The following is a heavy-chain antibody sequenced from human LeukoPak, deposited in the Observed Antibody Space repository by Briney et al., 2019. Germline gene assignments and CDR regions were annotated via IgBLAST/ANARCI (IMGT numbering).Heavy chain of an antibody. CDR3: ACQVTTLDY. V-gene: IGHV4-38-2*02. D-gene: IGHD4-17*01. Sequence: SETLSLTYTVSGYSISSGYYWGWIRQPPGKGLEWIGSIYHSGSTYYNPSLKSRVTISVDTSKNQFSLKLSSVTAADTAVYYCACQVTTLDYWGQGTLVTVSS. CDR2: IYHSGST. CDR1: GYSISSGYY. J-gene: IGHJ4*02.